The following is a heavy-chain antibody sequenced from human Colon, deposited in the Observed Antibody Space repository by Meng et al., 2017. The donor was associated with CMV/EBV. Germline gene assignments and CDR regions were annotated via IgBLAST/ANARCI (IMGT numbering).Heavy chain of an antibody. V-gene: IGHV3-7*03. J-gene: IGHJ4*02. CDR3: AKDKDIVVPSSLDY. D-gene: IGHD2-2*01. CDR1: GFTFSNYW. CDR2: INQDGSEK. Sequence: GESLKISCAASGFTFSNYWMSWVRQAPGKGLEWVANINQDGSEKYYVGSVKGRFTISRDNAKNSLYLQMHSLRAEDTAVYYCAKDKDIVVPSSLDYWGQGTLVTVSS.